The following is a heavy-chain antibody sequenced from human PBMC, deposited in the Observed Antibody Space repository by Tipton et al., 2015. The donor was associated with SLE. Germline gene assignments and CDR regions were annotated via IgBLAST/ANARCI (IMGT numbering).Heavy chain of an antibody. J-gene: IGHJ6*03. V-gene: IGHV1-46*01. Sequence: QSGPEVKKPGASVKVSCKASGHTFTSYYIHWVRQAPGQGLEWMGIINPSGDSTSYAQKFQGRLTMTRDTSTSTVYMELSSLRSEDTAVYFCARDHHPYYYYYMDVWGKGTTVTVSS. CDR1: GHTFTSYY. CDR2: INPSGDST. CDR3: ARDHHPYYYYYMDV. D-gene: IGHD1-14*01.